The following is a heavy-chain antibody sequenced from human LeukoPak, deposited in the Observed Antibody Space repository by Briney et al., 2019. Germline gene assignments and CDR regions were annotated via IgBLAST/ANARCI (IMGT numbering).Heavy chain of an antibody. Sequence: SETLSLTCTVSGGSISSSSYYWGWVRQPPGKGLEWIGSIYYSGSTYYNLSLKSRVTISVDTSKNQFSLKLSSVTAADTAVYYCARDGMVVATVWGQGTLVTVSS. CDR3: ARDGMVVATV. CDR2: IYYSGST. J-gene: IGHJ4*02. V-gene: IGHV4-39*02. D-gene: IGHD5-12*01. CDR1: GGSISSSSYY.